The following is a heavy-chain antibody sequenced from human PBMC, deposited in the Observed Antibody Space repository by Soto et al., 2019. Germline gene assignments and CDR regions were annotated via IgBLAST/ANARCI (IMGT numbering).Heavy chain of an antibody. D-gene: IGHD6-6*01. CDR3: ASEYSSSSWRDY. CDR2: IYYSGST. Sequence: SETLSLTCAVYGGYISSSSYYWGWIRQPPGKGLEWIGSIYYSGSTYYNPSLKSRVTISVDTSKNQLSLKLSSVTAADTAVYYCASEYSSSSWRDYWGQGTLVTVSS. J-gene: IGHJ4*02. V-gene: IGHV4-39*01. CDR1: GGYISSSSYY.